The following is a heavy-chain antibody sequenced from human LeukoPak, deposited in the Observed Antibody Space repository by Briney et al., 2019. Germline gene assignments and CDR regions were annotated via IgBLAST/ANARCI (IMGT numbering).Heavy chain of an antibody. D-gene: IGHD1-26*01. V-gene: IGHV3-23*01. Sequence: GSLRLSCAASGFTFSSYTMNWVRQAPGKGLEWVSGINGTGASTYYADSVKGRFTISRDNSKNTLYLQVNSLRAEDTAVYYCTNVGGTRHFDCWGQGTLVTVSS. CDR2: INGTGAST. CDR3: TNVGGTRHFDC. CDR1: GFTFSSYT. J-gene: IGHJ4*02.